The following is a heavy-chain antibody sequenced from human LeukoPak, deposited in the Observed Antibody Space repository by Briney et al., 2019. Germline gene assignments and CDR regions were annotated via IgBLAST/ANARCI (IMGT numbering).Heavy chain of an antibody. J-gene: IGHJ4*02. V-gene: IGHV1-69*04. D-gene: IGHD4-17*01. CDR3: ASGGSMTTSGKYGY. CDR2: IIPILGIA. CDR1: GGTFSSYA. Sequence: ASVKVSCKASGGTFSSYAISWVRQAPGQGLEWMGRIIPILGIANYAQKFQGRVTITADKSTSTAYMELSSLRSEDTAVYYCASGGSMTTSGKYGYWGPGTLVTVSS.